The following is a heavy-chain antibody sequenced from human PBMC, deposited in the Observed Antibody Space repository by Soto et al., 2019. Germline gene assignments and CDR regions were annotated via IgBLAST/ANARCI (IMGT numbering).Heavy chain of an antibody. J-gene: IGHJ6*04. V-gene: IGHV3-23*01. D-gene: IGHD1-26*01. CDR1: GFSFSSFA. CDR2: IGDSGAST. CDR3: AKGEEPDA. Sequence: EVLLLESGGGLVQPGGSLRLSCEASGFSFSSFAMNWVRQAPGKGLEWVSAIGDSGASTYYADSVKGRFTISRDNSTNTLSLQPNSPRAEDTAVYYCAKGEEPDAWGNGTTVTVSS.